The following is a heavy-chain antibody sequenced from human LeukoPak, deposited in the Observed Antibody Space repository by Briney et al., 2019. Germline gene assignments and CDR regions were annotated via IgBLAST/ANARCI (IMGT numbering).Heavy chain of an antibody. CDR2: INPNSGGT. CDR1: GYTLTDYY. Sequence: ASVKVSCEASGYTLTDYYMHWVRQAPGQGLEWMGRINPNSGGTNYAQKFQGRVTVTRDTSISTAYMELSRLTSDDTAVYFCARVRSEDFDYWGQGTLVTVSS. D-gene: IGHD3-3*01. V-gene: IGHV1-2*02. J-gene: IGHJ4*02. CDR3: ARVRSEDFDY.